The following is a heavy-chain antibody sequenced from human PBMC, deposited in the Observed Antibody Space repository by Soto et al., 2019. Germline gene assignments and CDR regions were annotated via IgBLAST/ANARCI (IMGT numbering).Heavy chain of an antibody. CDR2: VTPGGST. CDR1: GDSVSSGSYF. D-gene: IGHD6-13*01. Sequence: SETLSLTCTVSGDSVSSGSYFWTWIRQPPGKGLEWIGYVTPGGSTSYNPSLKSRVTLSIDTSENQFSLKLNSMTAADTAVYYCARQRVLPAQYFFDYWGQGTLVTVSS. J-gene: IGHJ4*02. CDR3: ARQRVLPAQYFFDY. V-gene: IGHV4-61*01.